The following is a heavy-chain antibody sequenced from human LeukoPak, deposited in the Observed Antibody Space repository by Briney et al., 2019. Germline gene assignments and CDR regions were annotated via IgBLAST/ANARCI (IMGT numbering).Heavy chain of an antibody. Sequence: GASVKVSCKASGGTFSSYAISWVRQAPGQGLEWMGGIIPIFGTANYAQKFQGRVTITADESTSTAYMELSRLRSEGTAVYYCARGTVGGHYYDSSGYEPNDYWGQGTLVTVSS. CDR1: GGTFSSYA. CDR3: ARGTVGGHYYDSSGYEPNDY. V-gene: IGHV1-69*13. J-gene: IGHJ4*02. D-gene: IGHD3-22*01. CDR2: IIPIFGTA.